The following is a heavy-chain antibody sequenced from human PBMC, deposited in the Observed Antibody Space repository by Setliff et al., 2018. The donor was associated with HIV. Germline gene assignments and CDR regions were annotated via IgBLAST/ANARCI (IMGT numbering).Heavy chain of an antibody. Sequence: SETLSLTCTVSGGSISGYYWSWIRQPPGKGLEWIGYITYSGSTKYNPSLKSRVTVSIDTSKNQFSLKLSSVTPADTAVYYCASHAPYTSSWNAAAFDIWGQGTMVTVSS. CDR3: ASHAPYTSSWNAAAFDI. CDR1: GGSISGYY. D-gene: IGHD6-13*01. J-gene: IGHJ3*02. CDR2: ITYSGST. V-gene: IGHV4-59*01.